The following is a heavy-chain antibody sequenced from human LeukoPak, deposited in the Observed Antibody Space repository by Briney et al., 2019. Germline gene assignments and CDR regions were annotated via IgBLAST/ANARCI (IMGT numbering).Heavy chain of an antibody. Sequence: GGSLRLSCAAAGFTFSNAWMSWVRQAPGKGLEWVGRIKSETDAGATDYGAPVRGRFTISRDDSKSTLYLQMNSLKHEDTAVYYCTTDNGRPELPLFGYWGQGTLVTVSS. CDR3: TTDNGRPELPLFGY. V-gene: IGHV3-15*01. J-gene: IGHJ4*02. CDR1: GFTFSNAW. CDR2: IKSETDAGAT. D-gene: IGHD3-10*01.